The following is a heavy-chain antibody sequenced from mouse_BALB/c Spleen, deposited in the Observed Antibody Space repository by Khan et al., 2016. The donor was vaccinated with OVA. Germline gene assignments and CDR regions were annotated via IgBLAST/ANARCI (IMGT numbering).Heavy chain of an antibody. V-gene: IGHV5-9-3*01. Sequence: EVKLVESGGGLVKPGGSLKLSCAASGFTFSSYAMSWVRQTPEKRLEWVATISSGGSDTYYPDSVKGRFTISRGNANNTLYLQMSSLGSDDTARYYCARLYAMDYWGQGTSVTVSS. CDR2: ISSGGSDT. CDR3: ARLYAMDY. CDR1: GFTFSSYA. J-gene: IGHJ4*01.